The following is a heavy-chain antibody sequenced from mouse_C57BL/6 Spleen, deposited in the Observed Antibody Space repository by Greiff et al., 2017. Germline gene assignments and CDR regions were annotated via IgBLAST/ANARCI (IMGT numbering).Heavy chain of an antibody. CDR3: ARAPYYYGSSYGEGYYAMTT. CDR1: GFSLTSYA. V-gene: IGHV2-9-1*01. D-gene: IGHD1-1*01. CDR2: IWTGGGT. J-gene: IGHJ4*01. Sequence: VKLVESGPGLVAPSQSLSITCTVSGFSLTSYAISWVRQPPGKGLEWLGVIWTGGGTNYNSALKSRLSISKDNSKSQVFLKMNSLQTDDTARYYCARAPYYYGSSYGEGYYAMTTGVKEPQSPSPQ.